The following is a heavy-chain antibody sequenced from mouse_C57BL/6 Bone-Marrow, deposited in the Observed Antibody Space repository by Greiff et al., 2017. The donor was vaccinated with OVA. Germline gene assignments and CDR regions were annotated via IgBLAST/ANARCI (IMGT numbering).Heavy chain of an antibody. V-gene: IGHV1-81*01. J-gene: IGHJ3*01. D-gene: IGHD1-2*01. CDR2: IYPRSGNT. CDR1: GYTFTSYG. Sequence: VQRVESGAELARPGASVKLSCKASGYTFTSYGISWVKQRTGQGLEWIGEIYPRSGNTYYNEKFKGKATLTADKSSSTAYMELRSLTSEDSAVYFCARQPSYYGPPWFAYWGQGTLVTVSA. CDR3: ARQPSYYGPPWFAY.